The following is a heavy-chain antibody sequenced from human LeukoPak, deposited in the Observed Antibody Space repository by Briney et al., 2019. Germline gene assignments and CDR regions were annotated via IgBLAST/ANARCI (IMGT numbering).Heavy chain of an antibody. V-gene: IGHV5-51*01. CDR2: IYPGDSDT. Sequence: GESLKISCKGSGYSFTSYWIGWVRQMPGKSLEWMGIIYPGDSDTKYSPSFQGQVTISADKSIDTAYLQWSSLKASDTAMYYCARPYDSSGYWGGFDCWGQGTLVTVSS. D-gene: IGHD3-22*01. J-gene: IGHJ4*02. CDR3: ARPYDSSGYWGGFDC. CDR1: GYSFTSYW.